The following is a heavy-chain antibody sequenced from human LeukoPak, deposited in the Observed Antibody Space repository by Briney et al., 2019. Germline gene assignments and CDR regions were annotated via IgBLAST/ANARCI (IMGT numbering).Heavy chain of an antibody. Sequence: ASVTVSFKSSGYTFTVYYMHWVRQAPGQGREWMGWINPNSGGTNYAQKFQGRVTMTRDASISTAYMALSRLRSDDTAVYYCAREAMTGDPGYTEIDYWGQGTLVTVSS. CDR3: AREAMTGDPGYTEIDY. CDR2: INPNSGGT. D-gene: IGHD7-27*01. J-gene: IGHJ4*02. CDR1: GYTFTVYY. V-gene: IGHV1-2*02.